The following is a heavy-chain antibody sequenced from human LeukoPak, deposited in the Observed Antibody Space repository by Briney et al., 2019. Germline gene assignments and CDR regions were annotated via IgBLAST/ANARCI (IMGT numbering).Heavy chain of an antibody. D-gene: IGHD3-22*01. J-gene: IGHJ4*02. Sequence: PSETLSLTCTVSGGSISSGSYYWSWIRQPAGKGLEWIGRIYTSGSTNYNPSLKSRVTISLDTSKNQFSLKLSSVTAADTAVYYCARTYDTTRRDYWGQGTLVTVSS. V-gene: IGHV4-61*02. CDR3: ARTYDTTRRDY. CDR2: IYTSGST. CDR1: GGSISSGSYY.